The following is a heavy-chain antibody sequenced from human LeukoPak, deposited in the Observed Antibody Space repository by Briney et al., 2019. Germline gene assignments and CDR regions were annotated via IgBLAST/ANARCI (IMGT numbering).Heavy chain of an antibody. J-gene: IGHJ4*02. CDR3: ARRSEYSSSSGSD. D-gene: IGHD6-6*01. CDR1: GGSFSSSSYY. V-gene: IGHV4-61*02. CDR2: MYNTGRV. Sequence: SETLSLTCTISGGSFSSSSYYWSWIRQPAGKGLEWIGRMYNTGRVTYNPSLESRVTISIDTSNNQFSLKLNSVTAADTAVYYCARRSEYSSSSGSDWGQGTLVTVSS.